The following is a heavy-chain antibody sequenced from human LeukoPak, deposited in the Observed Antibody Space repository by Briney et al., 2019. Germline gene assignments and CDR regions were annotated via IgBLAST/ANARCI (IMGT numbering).Heavy chain of an antibody. CDR3: AKPVVPHDTAFDC. Sequence: PGGSLRLSCAASGFTFSSYGMHWVRQAPGKGLEWVAVISYDGSNKHYADSVKGRLTISRDNSKNTLYLQMNSLSAEDTAVYYCAKPVVPHDTAFDCWGQGTLVSVSS. CDR1: GFTFSSYG. V-gene: IGHV3-30*18. CDR2: ISYDGSNK. D-gene: IGHD2-2*01. J-gene: IGHJ4*02.